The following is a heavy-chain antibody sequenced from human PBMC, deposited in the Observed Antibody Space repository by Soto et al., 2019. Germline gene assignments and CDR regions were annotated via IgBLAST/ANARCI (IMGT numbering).Heavy chain of an antibody. CDR2: IYPGDSDT. D-gene: IGHD3-3*01. CDR1: GYSFTSYW. V-gene: IGHV5-51*01. CDR3: GRSHYDCCNGYYPNWFDP. Sequence: GESLKIPRKSSGYSFTSYWIGWGRQMPGKGVEWMGIIYPGDSDTRYSPTFQGQVTISADNSNSTAYLQWSSLKASDTAMYYCGRSHYDCCNGYYPNWFDPWGQGTLVTVPS. J-gene: IGHJ5*02.